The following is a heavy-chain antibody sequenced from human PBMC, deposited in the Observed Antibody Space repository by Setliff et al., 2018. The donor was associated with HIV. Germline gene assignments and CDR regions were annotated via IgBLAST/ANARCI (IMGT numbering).Heavy chain of an antibody. Sequence: SETLVLTCSVSGDSISSSSYYWGWIRQPPGKGLEWIGSIHYSGSTYYNPSLNSRVTISVDASKNQFSLKLSSVTAADTAVYYCASLPPLYDSSGYYFDYWGQGTLVTVSS. V-gene: IGHV4-39*01. CDR3: ASLPPLYDSSGYYFDY. CDR1: GDSISSSSYY. D-gene: IGHD3-22*01. J-gene: IGHJ4*02. CDR2: IHYSGST.